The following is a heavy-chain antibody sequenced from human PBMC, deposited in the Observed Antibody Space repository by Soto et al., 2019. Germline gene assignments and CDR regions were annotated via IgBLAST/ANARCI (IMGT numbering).Heavy chain of an antibody. Sequence: TRSLTCTVSGGSVSSGSYYWSWIRQPPGKGLEWIGYIYYSGSTNYNPSLKSRVTISVDTSKNQFSLKLSSVTAADTAVYYCARGLAGNWFDPWGQGTLVTVSS. CDR1: GGSVSSGSYY. J-gene: IGHJ5*02. CDR2: IYYSGST. D-gene: IGHD6-19*01. V-gene: IGHV4-61*01. CDR3: ARGLAGNWFDP.